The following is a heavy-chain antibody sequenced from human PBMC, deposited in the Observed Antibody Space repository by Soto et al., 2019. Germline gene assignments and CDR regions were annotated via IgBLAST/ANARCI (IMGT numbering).Heavy chain of an antibody. CDR3: ARHGTGTTYSWFCP. J-gene: IGHJ5*02. CDR1: GGSISSSSYY. CDR2: IYYSRST. D-gene: IGHD1-1*01. Sequence: SETLSLTCTVSGGSISSSSYYWGWIRQPPGKVLEWIGSIYYSRSTYYNPSLKSRVTISVDTSKNQFSLKLSSVTAADTAVYYCARHGTGTTYSWFCPWGQGTLVTVSS. V-gene: IGHV4-39*01.